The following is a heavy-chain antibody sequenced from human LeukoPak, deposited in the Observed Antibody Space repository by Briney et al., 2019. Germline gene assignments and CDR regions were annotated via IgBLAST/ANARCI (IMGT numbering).Heavy chain of an antibody. V-gene: IGHV1-18*01. CDR2: IAAYNGLT. J-gene: IGHJ4*02. CDR3: ARSYGLEADY. D-gene: IGHD3-16*02. Sequence: GASVKVSCKASGYTFTSYGISWVRQAPGEGLELVGWIAAYNGLTNYAQNLQDRLTLTRDTSTTTAFMELRNLTSDDTAIYFCARSYGLEADYWGRGTLVTVSS. CDR1: GYTFTSYG.